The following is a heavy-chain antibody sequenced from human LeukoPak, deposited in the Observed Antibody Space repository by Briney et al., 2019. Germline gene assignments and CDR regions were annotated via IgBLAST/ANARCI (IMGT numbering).Heavy chain of an antibody. J-gene: IGHJ6*03. D-gene: IGHD1-14*01. V-gene: IGHV4-4*07. CDR3: ARVRKIHAGYYYYMDV. CDR1: GGSISSYY. Sequence: SETLSLTCTVSGGSISSYYWSWIRQPAGKGLEWIGRIYTSGSTNYNPSLKSRVTMSVDTSKNQFSLKLSSVTAADTAVYYCARVRKIHAGYYYYMDVWGKGTTVTVSS. CDR2: IYTSGST.